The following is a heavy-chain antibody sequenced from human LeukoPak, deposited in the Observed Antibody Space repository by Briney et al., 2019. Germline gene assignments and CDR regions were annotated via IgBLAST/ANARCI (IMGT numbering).Heavy chain of an antibody. J-gene: IGHJ4*02. CDR2: IYPGDSDT. V-gene: IGHV5-51*01. Sequence: GESPKISCKDSGYSFTTYWIGWVRQMPGKGLEWMGIIYPGDSDTRYSPSFQGQVTISADKSISTAYLQWISLKASDTAMYYCARLGGGNGRLSYFDYWGQGTLVTVSS. D-gene: IGHD2-15*01. CDR1: GYSFTTYW. CDR3: ARLGGGNGRLSYFDY.